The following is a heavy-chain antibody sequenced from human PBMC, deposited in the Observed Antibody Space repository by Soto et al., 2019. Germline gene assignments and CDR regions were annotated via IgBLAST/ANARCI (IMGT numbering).Heavy chain of an antibody. CDR1: GLTFSSYA. J-gene: IGHJ4*02. CDR3: AKEPEWSVRTGLHDIDY. CDR2: ISGSGGGT. V-gene: IGHV3-23*01. D-gene: IGHD3-3*01. Sequence: GGTLRLSCAASGLTFSSYAMSWVRQSPGKGLEWVSAISGSGGGTYKADAVNGRFTISRDNTKITPFLEMNSLRDEDTAVYYCAKEPEWSVRTGLHDIDYWGQGTLVTVSS.